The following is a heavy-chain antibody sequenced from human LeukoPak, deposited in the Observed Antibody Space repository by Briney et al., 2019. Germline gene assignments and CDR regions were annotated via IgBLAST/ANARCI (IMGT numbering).Heavy chain of an antibody. V-gene: IGHV1-18*01. CDR1: GYPFDNFG. Sequence: ASVKVSCKASGYPFDNFGLTWVRQAPGHGLEWMGWISGYNGITHHAQKLRDRLTLSTDTSTSAAYLELRSLKSDDTAVYYCERDLVGGNLTGEILYWGQGTLVTVSS. D-gene: IGHD1-14*01. CDR2: ISGYNGIT. J-gene: IGHJ4*02. CDR3: ERDLVGGNLTGEILY.